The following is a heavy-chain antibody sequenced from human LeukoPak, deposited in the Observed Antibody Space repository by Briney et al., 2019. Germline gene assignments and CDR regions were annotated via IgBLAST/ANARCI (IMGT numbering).Heavy chain of an antibody. D-gene: IGHD4-23*01. V-gene: IGHV3-21*01. CDR2: ISSSSSYI. Sequence: PGGSLRLSCAASGFTFSSYSMNRVRQAPGKGLEWVSSISSSSSYIYYADSVKGRFTISRDNAKNSLYLQMNSLRAEDMAVYYCARDGVATGNYWGQGTLVTVSS. J-gene: IGHJ4*02. CDR3: ARDGVATGNY. CDR1: GFTFSSYS.